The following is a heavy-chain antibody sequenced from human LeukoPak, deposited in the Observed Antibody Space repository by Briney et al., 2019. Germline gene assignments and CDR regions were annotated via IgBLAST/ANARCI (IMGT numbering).Heavy chain of an antibody. CDR1: GFTFSTYW. Sequence: GGSLRLSCAASGFTFSTYWMSWVRQAPGKGLEWVANIKQDGSEKNYVDSVKGRFTISRDNAKNSLYLQMSSLRAEDTAVYYCARDRNNYYYYMDVWGKGTTVTVSS. CDR3: ARDRNNYYYYMDV. CDR2: IKQDGSEK. J-gene: IGHJ6*03. V-gene: IGHV3-7*01.